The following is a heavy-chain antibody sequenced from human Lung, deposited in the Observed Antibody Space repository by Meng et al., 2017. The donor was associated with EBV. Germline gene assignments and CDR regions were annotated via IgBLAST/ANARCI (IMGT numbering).Heavy chain of an antibody. CDR2: IYHSGST. CDR3: ARGLWYYDRGGYFDN. V-gene: IGHV4-30-2*01. Sequence: QLQLQESGPGQVKPSQTLSLTCAVSGGSISSGGYSWSWIRQPPGKGLEWIGYIYHSGSTYYNPSLKSRVTISVDTSKNQLSLRLSSVTAADTAVYYCARGLWYYDRGGYFDNWGRGTLVTVSS. J-gene: IGHJ4*02. D-gene: IGHD3-22*01. CDR1: GGSISSGGYS.